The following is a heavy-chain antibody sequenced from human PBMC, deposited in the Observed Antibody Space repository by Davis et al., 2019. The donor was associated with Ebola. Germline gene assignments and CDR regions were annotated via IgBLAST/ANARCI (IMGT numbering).Heavy chain of an antibody. D-gene: IGHD3-10*01. CDR2: IYYSGST. V-gene: IGHV4-39*01. CDR1: GGSISSSSYY. J-gene: IGHJ4*02. Sequence: MPSETLSLTCTASGGSISSSSYYWGWIRQPPGKGLEWIGSIYYSGSTYYNPSLKSRVTISVDTSKNQFSLKLSSVTAAETAVYYWARRGSRGFDYWGQGTLVTVSS. CDR3: ARRGSRGFDY.